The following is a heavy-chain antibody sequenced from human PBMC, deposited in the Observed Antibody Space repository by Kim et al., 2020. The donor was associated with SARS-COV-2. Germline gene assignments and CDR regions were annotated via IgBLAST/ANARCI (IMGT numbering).Heavy chain of an antibody. Sequence: DSVKGRFTISRDNAKNSLYLQMNSRRAEDTAVYYCVPTYYYDSTNGWPGYWGQGTLVTVSS. V-gene: IGHV3-21*01. J-gene: IGHJ4*02. CDR3: VPTYYYDSTNGWPGY. D-gene: IGHD3-22*01.